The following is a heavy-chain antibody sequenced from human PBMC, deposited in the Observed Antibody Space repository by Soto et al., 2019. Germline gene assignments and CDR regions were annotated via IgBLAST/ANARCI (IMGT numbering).Heavy chain of an antibody. Sequence: PGGSLRLSCAASGFTFSSYGMHWVRQAPGKGLEWVAVISYDGSNKYYADSVKGRFTISRDNSKNTLYLQMNSLRAEDTAVYYCAKSTATSGYCSGGRCHMTYYYYGMDVWGQGPTVTVSS. V-gene: IGHV3-30*18. CDR2: ISYDGSNK. J-gene: IGHJ6*02. CDR1: GFTFSSYG. D-gene: IGHD2-15*01. CDR3: AKSTATSGYCSGGRCHMTYYYYGMDV.